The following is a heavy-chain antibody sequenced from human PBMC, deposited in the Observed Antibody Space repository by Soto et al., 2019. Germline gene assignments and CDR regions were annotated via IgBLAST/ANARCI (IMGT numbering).Heavy chain of an antibody. CDR2: IYHTGST. D-gene: IGHD1-1*01. CDR3: ERETQTLRSWNRDY. CDR1: GGSISTVGHY. V-gene: IGHV4-31*03. J-gene: IGHJ4*02. Sequence: SETLSLTCSVSGGSISTVGHYWTWIRQPPGKGLEWIGSIYHTGSTYYSKSLRSRLTMSVDTSKSQFSLRLSSVTAADTAVYYCERETQTLRSWNRDYWGPGSLVTVSS.